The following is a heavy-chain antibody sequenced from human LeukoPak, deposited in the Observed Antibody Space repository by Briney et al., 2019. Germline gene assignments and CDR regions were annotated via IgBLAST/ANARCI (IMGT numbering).Heavy chain of an antibody. CDR3: AKLYGGRANAFDI. D-gene: IGHD4-23*01. Sequence: GGSLRLSCAASGFTFSSSAMSWVRQAPGKGLEWVAVISYDGSNKYYADSVKGRFTISRDNSKNTLYLQMNSLRAEDTAVYYCAKLYGGRANAFDIWGQGTMVTVSS. J-gene: IGHJ3*02. CDR2: ISYDGSNK. CDR1: GFTFSSSA. V-gene: IGHV3-30*18.